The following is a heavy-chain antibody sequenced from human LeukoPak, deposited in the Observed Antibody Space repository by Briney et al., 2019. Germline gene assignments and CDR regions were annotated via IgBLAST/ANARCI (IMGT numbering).Heavy chain of an antibody. CDR2: ISGSGSPI. D-gene: IGHD6-13*01. CDR3: ARDYYSRNDF. J-gene: IGHJ4*02. Sequence: PGGSLRLSCAASGFAFNTYSMTWVRQAPGKGLEWVSYISGSGSPIYYADSVKGRFTASRDNAKNSLYLQMNSLRDEDTAVYYCARDYYSRNDFWGQGTLVTVSS. CDR1: GFAFNTYS. V-gene: IGHV3-48*02.